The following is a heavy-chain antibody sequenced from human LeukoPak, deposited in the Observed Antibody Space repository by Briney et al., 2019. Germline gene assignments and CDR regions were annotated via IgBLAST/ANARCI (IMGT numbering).Heavy chain of an antibody. J-gene: IGHJ1*01. D-gene: IGHD3-10*01. Sequence: PSETLSLTCAVSGGSISSSNWWSWVRQPPGKGLEWIGEIYHSGSTNYNPSLKSRDTISVDKSKNQFSLKLSSVTAADTAVYYCARAPLLDGSGSYYNGEYFQHWGQGTLVTVSS. CDR3: ARAPLLDGSGSYYNGEYFQH. V-gene: IGHV4-4*02. CDR2: IYHSGST. CDR1: GGSISSSNW.